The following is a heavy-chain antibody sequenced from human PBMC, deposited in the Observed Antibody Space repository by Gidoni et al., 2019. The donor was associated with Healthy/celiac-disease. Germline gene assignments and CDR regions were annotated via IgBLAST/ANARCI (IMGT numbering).Heavy chain of an antibody. V-gene: IGHV1-18*01. CDR3: ARDYYYDSSGYYYVGWYFDL. Sequence: QVQLVQSGAEVKKPGASVKVSCKASGYTFTSYGISWVRQAPGQGLEWMGWISAYNGNTNYAQKLQGRVTMTTDTSTSTAYMELRSLRSDDTAVYYCARDYYYDSSGYYYVGWYFDLWGRGTLVTVSS. CDR2: ISAYNGNT. J-gene: IGHJ2*01. CDR1: GYTFTSYG. D-gene: IGHD3-22*01.